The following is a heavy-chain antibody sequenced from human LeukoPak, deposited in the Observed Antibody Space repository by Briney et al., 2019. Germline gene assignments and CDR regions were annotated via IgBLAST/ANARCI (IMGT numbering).Heavy chain of an antibody. J-gene: IGHJ4*02. V-gene: IGHV3-23*01. D-gene: IGHD3-10*01. CDR2: ISGSGGST. CDR1: GFTFSSYA. Sequence: GGSLRLSCAASGFTFSSYAMSWVRQAPGKGLEWVSTISGSGGSTYYADSLKGRFTISRDNSKNTLYLQMNSLRAEDTAVYYCTRDRAADYWGQGTLVTVSS. CDR3: TRDRAADY.